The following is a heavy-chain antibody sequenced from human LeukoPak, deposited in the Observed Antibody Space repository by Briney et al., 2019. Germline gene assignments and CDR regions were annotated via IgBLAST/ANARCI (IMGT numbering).Heavy chain of an antibody. CDR2: IYYSGST. CDR1: GGSISSSSYY. J-gene: IGHJ5*02. D-gene: IGHD6-13*01. CDR3: ARDLRPYSSSWYLAVNWFDP. V-gene: IGHV4-39*07. Sequence: SETLSLTCTVSGGSISSSSYYWGWIRQPPGRGLEWIGSIYYSGSTYYNPSLKSRVTISVDTSKNQFSLKLSSVTAADTAVYYCARDLRPYSSSWYLAVNWFDPWGQGTLVTVSS.